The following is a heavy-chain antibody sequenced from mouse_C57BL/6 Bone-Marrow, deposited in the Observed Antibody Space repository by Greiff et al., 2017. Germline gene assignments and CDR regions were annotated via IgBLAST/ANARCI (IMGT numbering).Heavy chain of an antibody. CDR3: TRASTVVATFDY. Sequence: EVQVVESGEGLVKPGGSLKLSCAASGFTFSSYAMSWVRQTPEKRLEWVAYISSGGDYIYYADTVKGRFTISRDNARNTLYLQMSSLKSEDTAMYYCTRASTVVATFDYWGQGTTLTVSS. CDR2: ISSGGDYI. V-gene: IGHV5-9-1*02. D-gene: IGHD1-1*01. CDR1: GFTFSSYA. J-gene: IGHJ2*01.